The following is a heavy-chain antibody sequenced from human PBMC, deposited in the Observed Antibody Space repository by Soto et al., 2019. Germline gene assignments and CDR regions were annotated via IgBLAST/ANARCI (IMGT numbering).Heavy chain of an antibody. D-gene: IGHD3-22*01. Sequence: DSVKVSCKAYGYTFTSYGIHWVRQAPGQRLEWTGWINAGNGNTKYSEKFQGRVTITRDTSASTAYLELSSLRSEDTAVYYCARDPNDSSAYYHHYYYGMDVWGQGTTVTVS. CDR2: INAGNGNT. CDR1: GYTFTSYG. V-gene: IGHV1-3*01. J-gene: IGHJ6*02. CDR3: ARDPNDSSAYYHHYYYGMDV.